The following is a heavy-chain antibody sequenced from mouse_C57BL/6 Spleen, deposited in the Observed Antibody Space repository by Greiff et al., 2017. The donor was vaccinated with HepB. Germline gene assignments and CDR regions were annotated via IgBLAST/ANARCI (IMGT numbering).Heavy chain of an antibody. Sequence: EVKLQESGPGLVKPSQSLSLTCSVTGYSITSGYYWNWIRQFPGNKLEWMGYISYDGSNNYNPSLKNRISITRDTSKNQFFLKLNSVTTEDTATYYCARDGISSDWGQGTTLTVSS. V-gene: IGHV3-6*01. CDR3: ARDGISSD. CDR2: ISYDGSN. J-gene: IGHJ2*01. D-gene: IGHD6-1*01. CDR1: GYSITSGYY.